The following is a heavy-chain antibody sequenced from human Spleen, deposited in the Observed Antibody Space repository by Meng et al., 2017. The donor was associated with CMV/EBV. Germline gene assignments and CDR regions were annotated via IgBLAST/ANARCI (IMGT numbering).Heavy chain of an antibody. Sequence: GESLKISCAASGFTFRTYSMSWVRQAPGRGLEWVSYISSFSSPIHYADSVRGRFTISRDNAKNSLYLQMDSLRAEDTAVYYCARDFGGGVNTFGGLIPDYWGQGTLVTVSS. CDR3: ARDFGGGVNTFGGLIPDY. J-gene: IGHJ4*02. CDR2: ISSFSSPI. CDR1: GFTFRTYS. D-gene: IGHD3-16*02. V-gene: IGHV3-48*04.